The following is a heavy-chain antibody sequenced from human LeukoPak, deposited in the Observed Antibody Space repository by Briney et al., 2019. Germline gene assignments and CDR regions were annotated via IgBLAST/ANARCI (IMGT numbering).Heavy chain of an antibody. D-gene: IGHD6-6*01. CDR3: ARAMSIAARLQTIFDY. CDR2: IDTSGST. J-gene: IGHJ4*02. V-gene: IGHV4-4*07. CDR1: GGSISIYR. Sequence: SETLSLTCTLSGGSISIYRWSWIRQPAGKGLEWMGRIDTSGSTYYNPSLKSRVTISVDTSKNQFSLNLTSVTAADTAVYYCARAMSIAARLQTIFDYWGQGTLVTVSS.